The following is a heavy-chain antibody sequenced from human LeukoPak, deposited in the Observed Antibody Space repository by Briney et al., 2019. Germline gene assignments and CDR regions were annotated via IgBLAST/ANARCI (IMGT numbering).Heavy chain of an antibody. CDR2: ISWNSGSI. CDR3: AAYYYGSGGFDP. CDR1: GFTFDDYA. J-gene: IGHJ5*02. D-gene: IGHD3-10*01. Sequence: PGRSLRLSCAASGFTFDDYAMHWVRQAPGKGLEWVSGISWNSGSIGYADSVKGRFTISRDNAKNSLYLQMNSLRAEDTALYYCAAYYYGSGGFDPWGQGTLVTVSS. V-gene: IGHV3-9*01.